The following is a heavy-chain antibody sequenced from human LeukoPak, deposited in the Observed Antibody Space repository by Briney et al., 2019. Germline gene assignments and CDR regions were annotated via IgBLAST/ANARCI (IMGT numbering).Heavy chain of an antibody. CDR1: GYTFTCYY. Sequence: ASVKVSCKASGYTFTCYYMHWVRQAPGQGLEWMGWINPNSGGTNYAQKSQGWVTMTRDTSISTAYMELSRLRSDDTAVYYCAREGAYYDSSGHRVAFDYWGQGTLVTVSS. CDR3: AREGAYYDSSGHRVAFDY. J-gene: IGHJ4*02. V-gene: IGHV1-2*04. D-gene: IGHD3-22*01. CDR2: INPNSGGT.